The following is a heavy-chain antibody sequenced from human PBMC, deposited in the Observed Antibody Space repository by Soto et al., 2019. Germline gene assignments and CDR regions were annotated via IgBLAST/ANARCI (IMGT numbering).Heavy chain of an antibody. D-gene: IGHD5-18*01. CDR3: ARGLWIQLWLQSHYFDY. J-gene: IGHJ4*02. Sequence: SETLSLTCTVSGGSVSGGSYFWSWVRQPPGKGLEWIGYFYYSGSTNYNPSLKSRVTISVDTSKNQFSLKLSSVTAADTAVYYCARGLWIQLWLQSHYFDYWGQGTLVTVSS. CDR2: FYYSGST. CDR1: GGSVSGGSYF. V-gene: IGHV4-61*01.